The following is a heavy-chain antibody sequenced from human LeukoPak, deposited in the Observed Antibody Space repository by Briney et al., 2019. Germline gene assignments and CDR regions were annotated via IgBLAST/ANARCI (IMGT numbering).Heavy chain of an antibody. D-gene: IGHD3-10*01. V-gene: IGHV1-18*01. CDR2: ISAYNGNT. CDR3: AREGSGSYNPQAFDY. CDR1: GYTFTSYG. Sequence: GASVKVSCKASGYTFTSYGISWVRQAPGQGLEWMGWISAYNGNTNYAQKPQGRVTMTTDTSTSTAYMELRSLRSDDTAVYYCAREGSGSYNPQAFDYWGQGTLVTVSS. J-gene: IGHJ4*02.